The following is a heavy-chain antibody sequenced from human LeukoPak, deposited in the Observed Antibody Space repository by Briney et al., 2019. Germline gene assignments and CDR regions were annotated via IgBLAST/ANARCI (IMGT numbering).Heavy chain of an antibody. CDR1: GGSISSSSYY. J-gene: IGHJ4*02. Sequence: SETLSLTCTVSGGSISSSSYYWGWIRQPPGKGLEWIGSIYYSGSTYYNPSLKSRVTISVDTSKNQFSLKLSSVTAADTAVYYCARDRGGSYTYLDYWGQGTLVTVSS. V-gene: IGHV4-39*07. CDR3: ARDRGGSYTYLDY. D-gene: IGHD1-26*01. CDR2: IYYSGST.